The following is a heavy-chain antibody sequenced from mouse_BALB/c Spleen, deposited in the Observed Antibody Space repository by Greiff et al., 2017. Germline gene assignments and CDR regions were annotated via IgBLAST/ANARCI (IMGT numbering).Heavy chain of an antibody. CDR3: ARDRAYGSSPFAY. V-gene: IGHV5-12-1*01. D-gene: IGHD1-1*01. Sequence: EVQLVESGGGLVKPGGSLKLSCAASGFAFSSYDMSWVRQTPEKRLEWVAYISSGGGSTYYPDTVKGRFTISRDNAKNTLYLQMSSLKSEDTAMYYCARDRAYGSSPFAYWGQGTLVTVSA. CDR2: ISSGGGST. CDR1: GFAFSSYD. J-gene: IGHJ3*01.